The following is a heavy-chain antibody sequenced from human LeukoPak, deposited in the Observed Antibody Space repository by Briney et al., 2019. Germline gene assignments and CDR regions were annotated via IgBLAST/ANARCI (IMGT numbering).Heavy chain of an antibody. CDR1: GFTFSSYA. J-gene: IGHJ4*02. D-gene: IGHD3-10*02. Sequence: PGGSLRLSCAASGFTFSSYAMSWVRQAPGKGLEWVSAISGSGGSTYYADSVKGRFTISKDNSKNTLYLQMNSLRAEDTAVYYCAKDLWITEVGVSDYWGQGTLVTVSS. CDR2: ISGSGGST. V-gene: IGHV3-23*01. CDR3: AKDLWITEVGVSDY.